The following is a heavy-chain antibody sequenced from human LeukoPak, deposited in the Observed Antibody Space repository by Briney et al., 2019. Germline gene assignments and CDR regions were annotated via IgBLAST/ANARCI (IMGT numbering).Heavy chain of an antibody. CDR2: IYYSGST. CDR3: ARSMDDWNYGGAFDI. Sequence: SETLSPTCTVSGGSISSYYWSWIRQPPGKGLEWIGYIYYSGSTNYNPSLKSRVTISVDTSKNQFSLKLSSVTAADTAVYYCARSMDDWNYGGAFDIWGQGTMVTVSS. J-gene: IGHJ3*02. CDR1: GGSISSYY. D-gene: IGHD1-7*01. V-gene: IGHV4-59*08.